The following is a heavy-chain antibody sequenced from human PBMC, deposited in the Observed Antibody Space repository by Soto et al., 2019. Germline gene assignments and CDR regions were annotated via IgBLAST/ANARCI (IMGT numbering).Heavy chain of an antibody. CDR1: GFTFRNAW. V-gene: IGHV3-30*18. Sequence: GGSLGLSCAASGFTFRNAWMSWVRQAPGKGLEWVAVISYDGSNKYYADSVKGRLTISRDNSKNTLYLQMNGLRAEDTAVYYCAKDSHSSSWYDYYYYGMDVWAQGTTVTVSS. J-gene: IGHJ6*02. CDR3: AKDSHSSSWYDYYYYGMDV. D-gene: IGHD6-13*01. CDR2: ISYDGSNK.